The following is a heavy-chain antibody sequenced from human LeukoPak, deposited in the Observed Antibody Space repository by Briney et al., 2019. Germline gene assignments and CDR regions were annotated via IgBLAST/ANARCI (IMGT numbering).Heavy chain of an antibody. V-gene: IGHV4-39*01. Sequence: SETLSLTCTVSGGSISSSSYYWGWIRQLPGKGLEWIGSIYYSGSTYYNPSLKSRVTISVDTSKNQFSLKLSSVTAADTAVYYCARLYYYDSSGSGYYYYMDVWGKGTTVTVSS. CDR1: GGSISSSSYY. J-gene: IGHJ6*03. D-gene: IGHD3-22*01. CDR3: ARLYYYDSSGSGYYYYMDV. CDR2: IYYSGST.